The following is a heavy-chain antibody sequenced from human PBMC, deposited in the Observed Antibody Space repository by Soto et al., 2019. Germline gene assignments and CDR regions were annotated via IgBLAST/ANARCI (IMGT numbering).Heavy chain of an antibody. CDR2: IYYSGST. CDR3: AREYEHYYYDSPYAFDI. Sequence: QVQLQESGPGLVKPSQTLSLTCTVSVGSISSGDYYWSWIRQPPGKGLEWIGYIYYSGSTYYNPSLKSRVTISVDTSKNQFSLKLSSVTAADTAVYYCAREYEHYYYDSPYAFDIWGQGTMVTVSS. CDR1: VGSISSGDYY. D-gene: IGHD3-22*01. J-gene: IGHJ3*02. V-gene: IGHV4-30-4*01.